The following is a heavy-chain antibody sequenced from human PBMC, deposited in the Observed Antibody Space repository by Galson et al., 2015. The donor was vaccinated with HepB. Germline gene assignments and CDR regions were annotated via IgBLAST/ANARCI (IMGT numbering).Heavy chain of an antibody. CDR2: ISPYNRNT. Sequence: SVKVSCKASGYTFSTYSITWVRQAPGQGLEWMGWISPYNRNTNYARKVQGRVTMTTDISTSTVYMELRSLRSDDTAIYYCARGALVVVVGATQNNWFDPWGQGTLVTVSS. V-gene: IGHV1-18*01. CDR1: GYTFSTYS. D-gene: IGHD2-15*01. J-gene: IGHJ5*02. CDR3: ARGALVVVVGATQNNWFDP.